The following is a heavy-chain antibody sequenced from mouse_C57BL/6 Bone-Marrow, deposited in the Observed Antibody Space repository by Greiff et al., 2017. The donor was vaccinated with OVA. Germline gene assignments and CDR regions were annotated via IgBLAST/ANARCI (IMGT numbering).Heavy chain of an antibody. Sequence: EVHLVESGGGLVKPGGSLKLSCAASGFTFSDYGMHWVRQAPEKGLEWVAYISSGSSTIYYADTVKGRFTISRDNAKNTLFLQMTSLRSEDTAMYYCARGPAKLYYFDYWGQGTTLTVSS. CDR3: ARGPAKLYYFDY. D-gene: IGHD4-1*01. V-gene: IGHV5-17*01. CDR2: ISSGSSTI. CDR1: GFTFSDYG. J-gene: IGHJ2*01.